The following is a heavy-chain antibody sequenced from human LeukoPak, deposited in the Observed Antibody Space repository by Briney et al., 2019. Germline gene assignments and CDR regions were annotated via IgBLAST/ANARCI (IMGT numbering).Heavy chain of an antibody. Sequence: SETLSLTCAVYGGSFSGYYWSWIRQPPGKGLEWIGEINHSGSTNYNPSLKSRVTISVDTSKNQFSPKLSSVTAADTAVYYCARSFAFGVVIIPYYYGMDVWGQGTTVTVSS. CDR3: ARSFAFGVVIIPYYYGMDV. CDR2: INHSGST. D-gene: IGHD3-3*01. V-gene: IGHV4-34*01. CDR1: GGSFSGYY. J-gene: IGHJ6*02.